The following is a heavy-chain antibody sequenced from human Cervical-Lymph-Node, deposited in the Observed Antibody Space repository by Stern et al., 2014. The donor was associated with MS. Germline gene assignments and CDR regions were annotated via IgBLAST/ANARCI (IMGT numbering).Heavy chain of an antibody. J-gene: IGHJ4*02. CDR2: MNPNSGDT. CDR1: GYTFTDYD. D-gene: IGHD1-7*01. Sequence: MQLVESGAEVKKPGASVKVSCKASGYTFTDYDINWVRHTTGQGLEWMGWMNPNSGDTGYARKFQGRVTLTRDTSISTAYMELYSLRSDDTAVYYCARGPRTWGRGTLVTVSS. V-gene: IGHV1-8*01. CDR3: ARGPRT.